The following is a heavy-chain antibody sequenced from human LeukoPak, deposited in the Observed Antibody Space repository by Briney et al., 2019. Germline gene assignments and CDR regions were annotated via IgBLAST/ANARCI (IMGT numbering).Heavy chain of an antibody. Sequence: GGPLRLSCAASGFTYSSYWKSWVRQAPGKGLEWVANIKQDGSEKYYVDSVKGRFTISRDNAKNSLYLQMNSLRAEDTAVYYCARSASFDPWGQGTLVTVSS. CDR2: IKQDGSEK. CDR1: GFTYSSYW. J-gene: IGHJ5*02. V-gene: IGHV3-7*01. CDR3: ARSASFDP. D-gene: IGHD6-25*01.